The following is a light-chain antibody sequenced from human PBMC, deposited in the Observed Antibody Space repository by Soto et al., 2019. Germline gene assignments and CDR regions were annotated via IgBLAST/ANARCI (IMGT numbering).Light chain of an antibody. CDR2: EVS. J-gene: IGLJ2*01. V-gene: IGLV2-18*02. CDR1: SGDIGTYNR. Sequence: QSALTQPPSVSGSLGQSVTISCTGTSGDIGTYNRVSWYQQTPGTAPKVMIYEVSNRPSGVPDRFSGSQSGNTASLTISGLQAEDEADYYCSSYTTSTLVLGGGTKLTVL. CDR3: SSYTTSTLV.